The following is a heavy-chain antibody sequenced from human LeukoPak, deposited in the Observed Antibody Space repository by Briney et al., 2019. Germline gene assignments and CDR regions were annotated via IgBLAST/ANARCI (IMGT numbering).Heavy chain of an antibody. D-gene: IGHD3-3*01. Sequence: SVKVSCKASGGTFSSYAISWVRQAPGQGLEWMGGIIPIFGTANYAQKFQGRVTITADESTSTAYMELSSLRSEDTAVYYCAKVAYDFWSGYYAWYFDPWGRGTLVTVSS. CDR1: GGTFSSYA. CDR3: AKVAYDFWSGYYAWYFDP. CDR2: IIPIFGTA. V-gene: IGHV1-69*01. J-gene: IGHJ2*01.